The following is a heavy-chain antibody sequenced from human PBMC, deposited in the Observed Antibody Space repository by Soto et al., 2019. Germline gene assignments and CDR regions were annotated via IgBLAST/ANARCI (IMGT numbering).Heavy chain of an antibody. Sequence: QVQLVQSETEVKKPGASVKVSCKASGYTFTHYGITWVRQAPGQGLEWMGWISAYNGNTKYAQSLQGRVTMTTGTSTSTVYMVLGSLRSDEPAVYYCARDESGYSYGFDDWGQGTLVTVSS. CDR3: ARDESGYSYGFDD. J-gene: IGHJ4*02. V-gene: IGHV1-18*01. D-gene: IGHD5-18*01. CDR1: GYTFTHYG. CDR2: ISAYNGNT.